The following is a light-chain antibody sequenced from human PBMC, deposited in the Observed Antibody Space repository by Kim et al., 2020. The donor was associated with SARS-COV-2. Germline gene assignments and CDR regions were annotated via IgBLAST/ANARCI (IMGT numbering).Light chain of an antibody. CDR1: SSDVGGYNY. J-gene: IGLJ3*02. CDR2: DVS. Sequence: QSALTQPASVSGSPGQSITMSCTGTSSDVGGYNYVSWHQQYSGKAPKLMIYDVSKRPSGVSNRFSGSKSGNTASLTISGLQPEDEADYYCSSYTSTSTWVFGGGTQLTVL. CDR3: SSYTSTSTWV. V-gene: IGLV2-14*01.